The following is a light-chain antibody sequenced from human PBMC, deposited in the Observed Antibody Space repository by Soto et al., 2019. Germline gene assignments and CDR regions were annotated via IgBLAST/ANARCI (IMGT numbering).Light chain of an antibody. Sequence: EIVMPQSPATLSLSPGERATLSCRASQSVSSSYLAWYQQKPGQAPRLLIYDASNRATGIPARFSGSAPGTDFTLTISSLEPEDAALYYGQQRSNWPPITFGQGTRLEIK. V-gene: IGKV3D-11*02. CDR2: DAS. CDR3: QQRSNWPPIT. CDR1: QSVSSSY. J-gene: IGKJ5*01.